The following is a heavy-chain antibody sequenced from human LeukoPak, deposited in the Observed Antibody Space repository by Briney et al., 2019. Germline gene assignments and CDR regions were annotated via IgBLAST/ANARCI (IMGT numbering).Heavy chain of an antibody. J-gene: IGHJ4*02. CDR3: ARGREIHGGSDTKLDDY. CDR1: GYSFTDYY. CDR2: ISPRSGDT. V-gene: IGHV1-2*02. D-gene: IGHD3-10*01. Sequence: GASVTVSFKASGYSFTDYYMHWVRQAPGQGGEGMGWISPRSGDTSYAQKFQGRVTMTRDTSINTVDMDLSGLTSDDTAVFYCARGREIHGGSDTKLDDYWGQGTLVTVSS.